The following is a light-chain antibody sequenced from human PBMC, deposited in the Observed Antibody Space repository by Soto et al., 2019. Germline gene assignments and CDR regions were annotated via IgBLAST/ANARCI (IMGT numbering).Light chain of an antibody. Sequence: DIQMTQSPSTLSASVGDRVTITCRASQSISSWLAWYQQKPGKAPKLLIYDASSLESGVPSRFSGSGSGTEFTLTISSLQPDDFATYYCHQFRGTFGQGTRLEIK. CDR1: QSISSW. V-gene: IGKV1-5*01. CDR3: HQFRGT. CDR2: DAS. J-gene: IGKJ5*01.